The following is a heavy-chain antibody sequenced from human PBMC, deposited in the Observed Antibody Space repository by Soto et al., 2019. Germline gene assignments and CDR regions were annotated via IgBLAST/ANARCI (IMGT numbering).Heavy chain of an antibody. Sequence: SVKVSCKASGDRFITYAINWVRQAPGQGLEWLGGIITFFGAAMYAQKFQGRVTITADEFTTTAYMELSSLRSEDTAVYFCARGGKERFRGSGMDVWGQGTTVTVSS. V-gene: IGHV1-69*13. CDR1: GDRFITYA. CDR3: ARGGKERFRGSGMDV. D-gene: IGHD1-1*01. CDR2: IITFFGAA. J-gene: IGHJ6*02.